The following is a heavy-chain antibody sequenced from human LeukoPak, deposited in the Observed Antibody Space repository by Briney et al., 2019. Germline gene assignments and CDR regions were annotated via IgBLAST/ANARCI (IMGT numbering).Heavy chain of an antibody. J-gene: IGHJ4*02. Sequence: PSETLSLTCAVYGGSFSGYYWSWIRQPPGKGLEWIGYIYYSGSTNYNPSLKSRVTISVDTSKNQFSLKLSSVTAADTAVYYCARRLAVAGLYFDYWGQGTLVTVSS. V-gene: IGHV4-59*08. CDR3: ARRLAVAGLYFDY. D-gene: IGHD6-19*01. CDR2: IYYSGST. CDR1: GGSFSGYY.